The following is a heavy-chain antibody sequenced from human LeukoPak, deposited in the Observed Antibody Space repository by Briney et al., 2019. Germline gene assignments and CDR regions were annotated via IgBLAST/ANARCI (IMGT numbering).Heavy chain of an antibody. D-gene: IGHD6-6*01. CDR1: GFTFSGSA. CDR2: ISSSSSTI. J-gene: IGHJ4*02. CDR3: ARDLIAARPYYFDY. Sequence: GGSLRLSCADSGFTFSGSAMHWVRQAPGKGLEWVSYISSSSSTIYYADSVKGRFTISRDNAKNSLYLQMNSLRAEDTAVYYCARDLIAARPYYFDYWGQGTLVTVSS. V-gene: IGHV3-48*01.